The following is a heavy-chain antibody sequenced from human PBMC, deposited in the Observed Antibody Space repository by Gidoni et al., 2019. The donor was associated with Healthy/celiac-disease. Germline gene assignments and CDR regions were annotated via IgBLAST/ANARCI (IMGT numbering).Heavy chain of an antibody. CDR3: AKLPSDTYYYDSSGMDV. D-gene: IGHD3-22*01. CDR1: GFPFSTYG. J-gene: IGHJ6*02. V-gene: IGHV3-30*18. Sequence: QVQLVESGGGVVQPGRSLRLSCAASGFPFSTYGMHWVRQAPGKGLEWVAVISYDGSNKYYADSVKGRFTISRDNSKNTLYLQMNSLRAEDTAVYYCAKLPSDTYYYDSSGMDVWGQGTTVTVSS. CDR2: ISYDGSNK.